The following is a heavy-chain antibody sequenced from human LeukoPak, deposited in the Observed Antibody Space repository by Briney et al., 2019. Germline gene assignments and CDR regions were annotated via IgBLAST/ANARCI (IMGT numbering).Heavy chain of an antibody. D-gene: IGHD6-19*01. CDR1: GSTFSSYS. J-gene: IGHJ4*02. CDR2: ISSSSSYI. V-gene: IGHV3-21*01. CDR3: ARDSSGWYPVVY. Sequence: PGGSLRLSCAASGSTFSSYSMNWVRQAPGKGLEWVSSISSSSSYIYYADSVKGRFTISRDNAKNSLYLQMNSLRAEDTAVYYCARDSSGWYPVVYWGQGTLVTVSS.